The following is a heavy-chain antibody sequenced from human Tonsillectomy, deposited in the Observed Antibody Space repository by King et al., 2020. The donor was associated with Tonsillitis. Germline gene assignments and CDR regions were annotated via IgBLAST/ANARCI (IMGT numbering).Heavy chain of an antibody. CDR2: IKQDGSEK. V-gene: IGHV3-7*01. CDR3: ARGLRIAGYLLDY. Sequence: QLVQSGGGLVQPGGSLRLSCAASGFTFSSYWMSWVRQAPGKGLEWVANIKQDGSEKYYVDSVKGRFTISRDNAKNPLYLQMNSLRAEDTAVYYCARGLRIAGYLLDYWGQGTLVTVSS. CDR1: GFTFSSYW. D-gene: IGHD5-12*01. J-gene: IGHJ4*02.